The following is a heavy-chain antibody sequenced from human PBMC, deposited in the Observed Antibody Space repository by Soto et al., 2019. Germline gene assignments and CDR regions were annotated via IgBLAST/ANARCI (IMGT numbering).Heavy chain of an antibody. J-gene: IGHJ5*02. D-gene: IGHD1-26*01. CDR2: VYYSGST. CDR3: ARVKRSTSRLDP. CDR1: GDSVSSVAYY. Sequence: SETLSLTCSVSGDSVSSVAYYWSWIRQPPGKGLVWIGYVYYSGSTSYNPSLETGVTISVDTSKNQFSLKLTSVTPADTAIYYCARVKRSTSRLDPWGQGTLVTVS. V-gene: IGHV4-61*08.